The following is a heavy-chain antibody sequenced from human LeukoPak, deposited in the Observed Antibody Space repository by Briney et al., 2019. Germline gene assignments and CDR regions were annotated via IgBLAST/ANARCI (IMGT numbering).Heavy chain of an antibody. CDR2: ISAYNGNT. D-gene: IGHD3-22*01. J-gene: IGHJ4*02. V-gene: IGHV1-18*01. CDR1: GYTFTSYG. Sequence: ASVNVSCKASGYTFTSYGISWVRQAPGQGLEWMGWISAYNGNTNYAQKLQGRVTMTTDTSTSTAYMELRSLRSDDTAVYYCARDLSRVTYYYDSSGYYRAPAFDYWGQGTLVTVSS. CDR3: ARDLSRVTYYYDSSGYYRAPAFDY.